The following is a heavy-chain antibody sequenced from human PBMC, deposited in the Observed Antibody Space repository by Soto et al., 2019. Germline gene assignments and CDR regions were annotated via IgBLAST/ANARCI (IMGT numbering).Heavy chain of an antibody. J-gene: IGHJ4*02. CDR1: GGSISSSSYY. V-gene: IGHV4-39*01. CDR3: ARHTTADYGGNSDY. Sequence: QLQLQESGPGLVKPSETLSLTCTVSGGSISSSSYYWGWLRQPPGKGLEWIGSIYYSGSTYYNPSLKSRVTISVDTSKNQFSLKLSSVTAADTAVYYCARHTTADYGGNSDYWGQGTLVTVSS. D-gene: IGHD4-17*01. CDR2: IYYSGST.